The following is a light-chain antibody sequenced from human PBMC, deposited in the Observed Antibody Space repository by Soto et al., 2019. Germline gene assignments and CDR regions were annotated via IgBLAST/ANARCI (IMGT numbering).Light chain of an antibody. J-gene: IGKJ5*01. CDR1: QNINNY. V-gene: IGKV1-33*01. Sequence: DIQMTQSPSSLSASVGDRVTITCQASQNINNYVNWYQQKPGRAPKLLIYDASNLEAGVPSRFRGSGSGTDFTFTISRLQPEDIATYYRQQYENLPTFGQGTRLEIK. CDR3: QQYENLPT. CDR2: DAS.